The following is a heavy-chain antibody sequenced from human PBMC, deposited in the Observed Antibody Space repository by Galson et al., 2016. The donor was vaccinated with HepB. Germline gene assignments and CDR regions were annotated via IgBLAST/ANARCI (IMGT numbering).Heavy chain of an antibody. CDR3: ARDRGFPRYYFDY. CDR2: IIPMSGTA. J-gene: IGHJ4*02. CDR1: GGTFSTNA. Sequence: SVKVSCKASGGTFSTNAINWVRQAPGQGLEWMGGIIPMSGTAYYAQQFQGRVTITADKSTSTAYMELGGLRSEDTAFYYCARDRGFPRYYFDYWGQGTLVTVS. V-gene: IGHV1-69*06. D-gene: IGHD3-10*01.